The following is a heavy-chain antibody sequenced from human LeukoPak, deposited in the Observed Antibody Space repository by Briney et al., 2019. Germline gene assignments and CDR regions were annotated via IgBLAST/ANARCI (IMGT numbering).Heavy chain of an antibody. J-gene: IGHJ5*02. D-gene: IGHD3-9*01. V-gene: IGHV4-34*01. Sequence: SETLSLTCAVYGGSFSGYYWSWIRQPPGKGLEWIGEINHSGSTNYNPSLKSRVTISVDTSKNQFSLKLSSVTAADTAVYYCARGRYFDPPGRFDPWGQGTLVTVSS. CDR1: GGSFSGYY. CDR2: INHSGST. CDR3: ARGRYFDPPGRFDP.